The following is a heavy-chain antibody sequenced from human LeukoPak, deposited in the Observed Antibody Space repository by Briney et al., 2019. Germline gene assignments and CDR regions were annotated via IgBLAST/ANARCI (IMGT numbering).Heavy chain of an antibody. CDR1: GFSFSSYA. J-gene: IGHJ4*02. V-gene: IGHV3-23*01. Sequence: GGSLRLSCAASGFSFSSYAMNWVRQAPGKGLEWVSAISNTGRTSYADSVKGRLTISGDNSKNTLYLQMNNLTAEDTAIYYCAKDWGFWGQGTLVTVSS. CDR3: AKDWGF. D-gene: IGHD7-27*01. CDR2: ISNTGRT.